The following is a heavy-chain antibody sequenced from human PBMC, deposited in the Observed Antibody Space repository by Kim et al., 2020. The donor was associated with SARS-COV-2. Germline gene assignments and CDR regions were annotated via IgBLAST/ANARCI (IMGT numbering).Heavy chain of an antibody. CDR1: GYTFTGYY. V-gene: IGHV1-2*06. CDR3: ASGITMVRGGGMDV. D-gene: IGHD3-10*01. CDR2: INPNSGGT. J-gene: IGHJ6*02. Sequence: ASVKVSCKASGYTFTGYYMHWVRQAPGQGLEWMGRINPNSGGTNYAQKFQGRVTMTRDTSISTAYMELSRLRSDDTAVYYCASGITMVRGGGMDVWGQGTTVTVSS.